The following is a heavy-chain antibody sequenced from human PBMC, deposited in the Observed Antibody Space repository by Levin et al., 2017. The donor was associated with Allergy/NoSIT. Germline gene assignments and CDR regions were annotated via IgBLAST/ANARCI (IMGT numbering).Heavy chain of an antibody. J-gene: IGHJ3*02. V-gene: IGHV3-11*05. CDR1: GFTFSDYY. Sequence: KPGGSLRLSCAASGFTFSDYYMSWIRQAPGKGLEWVSYISSSSSYTNYADSVKGRFTISRDNAKNSLYLQMNSLRAEDTAVYYCARVFSGYYDSSGDAFDIWGQGTMVTVSS. CDR2: ISSSSSYT. D-gene: IGHD3-22*01. CDR3: ARVFSGYYDSSGDAFDI.